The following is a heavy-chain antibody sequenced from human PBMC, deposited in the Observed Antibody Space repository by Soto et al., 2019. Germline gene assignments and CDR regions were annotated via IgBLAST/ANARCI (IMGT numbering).Heavy chain of an antibody. CDR2: IYPGDSDT. CDR3: ARLNLRLGPRCAHFDY. Sequence: PGESLKIAGNGSGYSCTSYWIGWVRQMPGKGLEWMGIIYPGDSDTRYSPSFQGQVTISADKSISTAYLQWSSLKASDTAMYYCARLNLRLGPRCAHFDYWGQGTLVTVSS. J-gene: IGHJ4*02. CDR1: GYSCTSYW. V-gene: IGHV5-51*01. D-gene: IGHD3-3*01.